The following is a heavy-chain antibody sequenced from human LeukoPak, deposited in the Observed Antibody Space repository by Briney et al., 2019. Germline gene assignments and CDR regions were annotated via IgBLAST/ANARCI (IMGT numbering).Heavy chain of an antibody. CDR1: GFTFSSYW. Sequence: GGSLRLSCAASGFTFSSYWMHWVRQAPGKGLVWVSRLNTDGSRTSYADSVKGRFTISRDNAKNMLYLQMSSLRAEDTAVYYCARESYCSGGSCYSGRAFDIWGQGTMVTVSS. CDR3: ARESYCSGGSCYSGRAFDI. CDR2: LNTDGSRT. V-gene: IGHV3-74*01. J-gene: IGHJ3*02. D-gene: IGHD2-15*01.